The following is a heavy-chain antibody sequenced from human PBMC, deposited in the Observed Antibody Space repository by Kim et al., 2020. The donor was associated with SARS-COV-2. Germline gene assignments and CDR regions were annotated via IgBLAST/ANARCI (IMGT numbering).Heavy chain of an antibody. CDR2: IYYSGST. V-gene: IGHV4-31*03. J-gene: IGHJ4*02. CDR3: AAGGVRGAVSAFDY. Sequence: SETLSLTCTVSGGSISSGGYYWSWIRQHPGKGLEWIGYIYYSGSTYYNPSLKSRVTISVDTSKNQFSLKLSSVTAADTAVYYCAAGGVRGAVSAFDYWGQGTLVTVSS. D-gene: IGHD3-10*01. CDR1: GGSISSGGYY.